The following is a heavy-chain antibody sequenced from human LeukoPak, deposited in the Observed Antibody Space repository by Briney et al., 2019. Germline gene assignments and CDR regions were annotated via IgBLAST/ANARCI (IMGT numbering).Heavy chain of an antibody. V-gene: IGHV5-51*01. CDR1: GYSFTSYW. Sequence: GESLKISCKGSGYSFTSYWIGWVRQMPGKGLEWMGIIYPGDSDTRYSPSSQGQVTISADKSISTAYLQWSSLRASDTAMYYCARLDCSGGSCYSYYYYGMDVWGQGTTVTVSS. CDR3: ARLDCSGGSCYSYYYYGMDV. D-gene: IGHD2-15*01. J-gene: IGHJ6*02. CDR2: IYPGDSDT.